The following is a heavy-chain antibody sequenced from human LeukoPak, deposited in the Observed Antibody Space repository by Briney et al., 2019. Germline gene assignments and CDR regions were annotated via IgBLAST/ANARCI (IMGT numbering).Heavy chain of an antibody. CDR2: INHSGST. D-gene: IGHD3-3*01. J-gene: IGHJ4*02. CDR1: GGSFSGYY. V-gene: IGHV4-34*01. CDR3: ALSYYDFWSGYYGLDY. Sequence: SETLSLTCAVYGGSFSGYYWSWIRQPPGKGLEWLGEINHSGSTNYNPSLKSRVTISVDTSKNQFSLKLSSVTAADTAVYYCALSYYDFWSGYYGLDYWGQGTLVTVSS.